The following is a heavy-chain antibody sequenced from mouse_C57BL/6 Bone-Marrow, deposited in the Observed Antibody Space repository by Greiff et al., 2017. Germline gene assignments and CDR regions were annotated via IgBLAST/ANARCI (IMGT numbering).Heavy chain of an antibody. CDR2: IYPGSGNT. CDR1: GYTFTDYY. J-gene: IGHJ4*01. Sequence: VQLQQSGAELVRPGASVKLSCKASGYTFTDYYINWVKQRPGQGLEWIARIYPGSGNTYYNEKFKGKATLTAEKSSSTAYMQLSSLTSEDSAVYFCARHLSFYYAMDYWGQGTSVTVSS. V-gene: IGHV1-76*01. CDR3: ARHLSFYYAMDY. D-gene: IGHD1-2*01.